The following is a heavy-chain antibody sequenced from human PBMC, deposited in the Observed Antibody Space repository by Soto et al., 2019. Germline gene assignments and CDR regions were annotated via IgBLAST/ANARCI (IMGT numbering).Heavy chain of an antibody. CDR3: ASCLGGSGFFWASLDY. Sequence: QVQLQESGPGLVKPSQTLSLTCTVSGGSISSGGYYWSWIRQHPGQGLEWIGYIYYSGSTYYNPYLKSRVTISVDTSKNQFSLKLSSVTAADTAVYYCASCLGGSGFFWASLDYWGQGTLVTVSS. J-gene: IGHJ4*02. CDR1: GGSISSGGYY. V-gene: IGHV4-31*03. D-gene: IGHD2-15*01. CDR2: IYYSGST.